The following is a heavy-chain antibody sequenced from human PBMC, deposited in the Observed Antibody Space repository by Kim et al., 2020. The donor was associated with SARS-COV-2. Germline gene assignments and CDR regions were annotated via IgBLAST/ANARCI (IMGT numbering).Heavy chain of an antibody. Sequence: GGSLRLSCAASGFTFSWYWMTWVRQAPGKGLEWVANIKEDGSEKHYVDSVKGRFIISRDNAKNSLFLQMNSLRAEDTAVYYCARSYSWAFDDWGQGTLVT. CDR3: ARSYSWAFDD. CDR2: IKEDGSEK. J-gene: IGHJ4*02. D-gene: IGHD1-26*01. V-gene: IGHV3-7*03. CDR1: GFTFSWYW.